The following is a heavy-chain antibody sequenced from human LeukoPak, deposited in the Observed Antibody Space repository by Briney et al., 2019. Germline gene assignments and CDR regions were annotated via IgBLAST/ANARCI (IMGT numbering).Heavy chain of an antibody. V-gene: IGHV4-61*02. J-gene: IGHJ4*02. CDR3: ARRRIAAHPLDY. CDR1: GGSISSGGYF. CDR2: VYTSGTT. D-gene: IGHD6-6*01. Sequence: PSETLSLTCSVSGGSISSGGYFWSWIRQPAGTGLEWIGRVYTSGTTHYNPSLKGRVTMSLDTSKNQFSLKLSSVTAADTAVYYCARRRIAAHPLDYWGQGTLVTVSS.